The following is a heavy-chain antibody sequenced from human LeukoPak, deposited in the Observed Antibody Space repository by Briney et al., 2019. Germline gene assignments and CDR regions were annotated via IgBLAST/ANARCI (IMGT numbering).Heavy chain of an antibody. Sequence: ASVKVSCKASGYTFTDYYMHWVRQAPGKGFEWMGWINPNDGDTNYAQKFQGRVTMTRDTSISTAHMEVSRLRSDDTAVYYCARANFLYCSSSTCLFDYWGQGTLVTVSS. D-gene: IGHD2-2*01. CDR1: GYTFTDYY. V-gene: IGHV1-2*02. J-gene: IGHJ4*02. CDR3: ARANFLYCSSSTCLFDY. CDR2: INPNDGDT.